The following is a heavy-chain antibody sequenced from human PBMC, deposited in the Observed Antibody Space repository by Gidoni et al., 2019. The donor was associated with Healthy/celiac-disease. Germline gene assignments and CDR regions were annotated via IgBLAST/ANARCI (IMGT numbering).Heavy chain of an antibody. CDR2: IYHSGST. V-gene: IGHV4-38-2*01. D-gene: IGHD6-13*01. CDR1: GYSISRGYY. Sequence: QVQLQESGPGLVKPSETLSLTCPVSGYSISRGYYWGWIRQPPGKGLEWIGSIYHSGSTYYNPSLKSRVTISVDTSKNQFSLKLSSVTAADTAVYYCARSSIAAAGTYHYGMDVWGKGTTVTVSS. J-gene: IGHJ6*04. CDR3: ARSSIAAAGTYHYGMDV.